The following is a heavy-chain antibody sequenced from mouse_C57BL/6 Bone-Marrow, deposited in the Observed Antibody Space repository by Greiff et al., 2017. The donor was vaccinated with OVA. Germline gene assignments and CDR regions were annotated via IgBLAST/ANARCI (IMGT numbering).Heavy chain of an antibody. CDR1: GFSFNTYA. CDR2: IRSKSNNYAT. V-gene: IGHV10-1*01. D-gene: IGHD1-1*01. J-gene: IGHJ1*03. CDR3: VRDYYGSSYGTYWYFDV. Sequence: EVKLVESGGGLVQPKGSLKLSCAASGFSFNTYAMNWVRQAPGKGLEWVARIRSKSNNYATYYADSVKDRFTISRDDSESMLYLQMNNLKTEDTAMYYCVRDYYGSSYGTYWYFDVWGTGTTVTVSS.